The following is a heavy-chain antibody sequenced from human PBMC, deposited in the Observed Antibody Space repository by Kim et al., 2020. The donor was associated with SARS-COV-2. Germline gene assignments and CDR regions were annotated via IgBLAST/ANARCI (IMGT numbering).Heavy chain of an antibody. V-gene: IGHV3-7*01. CDR1: GFTFSDYW. CDR3: ARAGTRSYGMDV. CDR2: IKQDGSDK. D-gene: IGHD1-1*01. Sequence: GGSLRLSCAASGFTFSDYWMTWVRQAPGKGLEWVANIKQDGSDKYYVDSVKGRFTISRDNAKNSLYLQMNSLRAEDTAVYYCARAGTRSYGMDVWGQGTTVFVSS. J-gene: IGHJ6*02.